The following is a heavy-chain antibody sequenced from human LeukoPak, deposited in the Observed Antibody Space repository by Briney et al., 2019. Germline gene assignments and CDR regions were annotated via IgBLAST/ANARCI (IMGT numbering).Heavy chain of an antibody. CDR2: IYYSGST. CDR3: ARSRGYSYDLDC. V-gene: IGHV4-59*01. J-gene: IGHJ4*02. Sequence: PSETLSLTCTVSGGSISSYYWSWIRQPPGKGLEWIGYIYYSGSTNYNPSLKSRVTISVDTSKNQFSLKLSSVTAADTAVYYCARSRGYSYDLDCWGQGTLVTVSS. D-gene: IGHD5-18*01. CDR1: GGSISSYY.